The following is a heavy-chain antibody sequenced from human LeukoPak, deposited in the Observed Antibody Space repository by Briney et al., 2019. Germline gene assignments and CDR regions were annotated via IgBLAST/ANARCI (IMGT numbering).Heavy chain of an antibody. Sequence: QSGGSLRLSCAASGFTFSSYWMSWVRQAPGKGLAWAANIKQDGSEKYYVDSVKGRFTISRDNAKNSLYLQMNSLRAEDTAVYYCAREFYGEYYYYGMDVWGQGTTVTVSS. J-gene: IGHJ6*02. CDR3: AREFYGEYYYYGMDV. V-gene: IGHV3-7*01. CDR1: GFTFSSYW. CDR2: IKQDGSEK. D-gene: IGHD3-10*01.